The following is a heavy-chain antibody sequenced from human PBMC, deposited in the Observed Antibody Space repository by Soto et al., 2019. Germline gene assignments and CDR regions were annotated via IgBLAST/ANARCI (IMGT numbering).Heavy chain of an antibody. D-gene: IGHD2-2*01. CDR2: IYPGDSDT. Sequence: PGESLKISCKGSGYSFTSYWIGWVRQMPGKGLEWMGIIYPGDSDTRYSPSFQGQVTISADKSISTAYLQWSSLKASDTAMYYCARHRPYCSSTSCYVHGMDVWGQGTTVTVAS. J-gene: IGHJ6*02. CDR1: GYSFTSYW. CDR3: ARHRPYCSSTSCYVHGMDV. V-gene: IGHV5-51*01.